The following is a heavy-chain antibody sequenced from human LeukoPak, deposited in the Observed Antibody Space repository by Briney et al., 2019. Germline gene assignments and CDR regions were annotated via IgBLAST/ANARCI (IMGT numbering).Heavy chain of an antibody. V-gene: IGHV3-53*01. CDR3: ASSYYDSSGYYPYYYYYYMDV. D-gene: IGHD3-22*01. Sequence: GGSLRLSCAASGFTVSSNYMSWVRQAPGKGLEWVSVIYSGGSTYYADSMKGRFTISRDNSKNTLYLQMNSLRAEDTAVYYCASSYYDSSGYYPYYYYYYMDVWGKGTTVTVSS. CDR1: GFTVSSNY. J-gene: IGHJ6*03. CDR2: IYSGGST.